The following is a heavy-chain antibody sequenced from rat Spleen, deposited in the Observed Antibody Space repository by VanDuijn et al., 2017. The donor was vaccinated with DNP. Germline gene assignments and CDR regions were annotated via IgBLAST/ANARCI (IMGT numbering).Heavy chain of an antibody. Sequence: VQLKESGPGLVQPSRTLSLTCTVSGFSLTNYDMAWVRQAPTKGLEWVASISTSGGSTYYRDSVKGRFTVSRDNAKSTLYLQMDSLRSEDTATYYCAITGSYWGQGVMVTVSS. J-gene: IGHJ2*01. CDR3: AITGSY. CDR1: GFSLTNYD. D-gene: IGHD5-1*01. CDR2: ISTSGGST. V-gene: IGHV5S23*01.